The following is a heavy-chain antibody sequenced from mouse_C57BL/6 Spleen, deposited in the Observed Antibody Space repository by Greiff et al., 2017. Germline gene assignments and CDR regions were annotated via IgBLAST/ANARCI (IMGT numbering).Heavy chain of an antibody. CDR1: GFTFSSYG. Sequence: EVMLVESGGDLVKPGGSLKLSCAASGFTFSSYGMSWVRQTPDKRLEWVATISSGGGYTNYPDSMKGRFTFSRDNATNTLYLQMSSLKSEDTAMYYCARRGIYDCYHYAMDYWGEGTSVTVSS. CDR3: ARRGIYDCYHYAMDY. D-gene: IGHD2-3*01. V-gene: IGHV5-6*02. J-gene: IGHJ4*01. CDR2: ISSGGGYT.